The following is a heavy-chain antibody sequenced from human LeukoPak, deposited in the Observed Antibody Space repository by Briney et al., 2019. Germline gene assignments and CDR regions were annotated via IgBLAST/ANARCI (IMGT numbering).Heavy chain of an antibody. CDR3: ANWIGSSSRDY. V-gene: IGHV3-23*01. CDR1: GFTFSTYA. D-gene: IGHD6-6*01. Sequence: GGSLRLSCLASGFTFSTYAMTWVRQAPGKGLEWVSGINSNGDEIYYADSVRGRFTISRDNSNNALYLQMDSLRAEDTAVYYCANWIGSSSRDYWGQGTLVTVSS. J-gene: IGHJ4*02. CDR2: INSNGDEI.